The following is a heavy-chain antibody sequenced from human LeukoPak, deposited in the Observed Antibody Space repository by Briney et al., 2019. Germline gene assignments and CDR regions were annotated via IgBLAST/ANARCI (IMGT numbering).Heavy chain of an antibody. V-gene: IGHV3-74*01. D-gene: IGHD6-13*01. CDR2: INSGRSGT. J-gene: IGHJ3*02. CDR1: GFTFSNYW. Sequence: GGSLRLSCVASGFTFSNYWMYWVRQAPGKGLVWVSRINSGRSGTSYADSVKGRFTISRDSAKNTVYLQMNSLRAEDTAVYYCASDGYSSSGYAFDIWGQGTTVTVSS. CDR3: ASDGYSSSGYAFDI.